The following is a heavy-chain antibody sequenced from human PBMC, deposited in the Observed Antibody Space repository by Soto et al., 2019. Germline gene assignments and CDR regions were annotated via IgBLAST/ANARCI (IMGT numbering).Heavy chain of an antibody. CDR2: ISYSGRS. J-gene: IGHJ4*02. Sequence: QVQLQESGPGLVKPSQTLSLTCTVSGGSNIRDGYYWSWIRQHPGKGLEWIAYISYSGRSYSNPFLKSRVTISADTSKNQFSLRLTSVTAADTAVYFCARATPAGSADFWGQGTLVTVSS. CDR1: GGSNIRDGYY. D-gene: IGHD2-2*01. V-gene: IGHV4-31*03. CDR3: ARATPAGSADF.